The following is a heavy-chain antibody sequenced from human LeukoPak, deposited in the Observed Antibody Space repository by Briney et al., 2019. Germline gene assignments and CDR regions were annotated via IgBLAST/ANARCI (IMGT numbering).Heavy chain of an antibody. J-gene: IGHJ5*02. CDR1: GGSISSGGYY. V-gene: IGHV4-31*03. Sequence: SQTLSLTCTVSGGSISSGGYYWSWIRQHPGKGLEWIGYIYYSGSTYYNPSLKSRVTISVDTSKNQFSLKLSSVTAADTAVYYCARETSGSYFGWFDPWGQGTLATVSS. D-gene: IGHD1-26*01. CDR2: IYYSGST. CDR3: ARETSGSYFGWFDP.